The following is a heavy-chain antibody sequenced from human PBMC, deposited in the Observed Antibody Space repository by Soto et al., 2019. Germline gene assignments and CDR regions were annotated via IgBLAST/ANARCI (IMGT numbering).Heavy chain of an antibody. D-gene: IGHD2-15*01. CDR3: AKDRYCSGGSCLNFYGMDV. V-gene: IGHV3-30*18. J-gene: IGHJ6*02. Sequence: GGSLRLSCAASGFIFSSYGMHWVRQAPGKGLDWVAVISYDGSNKYYAGSVKGRFTISRDNSKNTLYLQMNSLRAEDTAVYYCAKDRYCSGGSCLNFYGMDVWGQGTTVTVSS. CDR2: ISYDGSNK. CDR1: GFIFSSYG.